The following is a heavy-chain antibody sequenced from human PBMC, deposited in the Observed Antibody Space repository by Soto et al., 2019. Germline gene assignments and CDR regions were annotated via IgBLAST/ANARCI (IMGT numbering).Heavy chain of an antibody. V-gene: IGHV3-74*01. D-gene: IGHD3-3*01. J-gene: IGHJ3*02. CDR1: GFTFSRYW. CDR3: AKDGFFVVGSSRGVDI. CDR2: ISTEGSTT. Sequence: EVQLVEYGGGLVQPGGSLRLSCAASGFTFSRYWMHWVRQAPGEGLVWVSGISTEGSTTRYVDSVKGRFTNSRDNVKNTLYLQMSSLRAEDTAVYYGAKDGFFVVGSSRGVDIWGQGTVVIVSS.